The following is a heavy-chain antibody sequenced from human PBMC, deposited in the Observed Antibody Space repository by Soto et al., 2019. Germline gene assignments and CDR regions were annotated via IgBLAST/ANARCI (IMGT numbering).Heavy chain of an antibody. CDR1: GLTFGSRA. V-gene: IGHV3-23*01. J-gene: IGHJ4*02. Sequence: PGGSLRLSCVASGLTFGSRAMSWVRQAPGEGLQWVSTITDTGGDAKYADSVRGRFVISRDNSKKTLYLQVTSLTAEDSAMYFCARGSTDSYPGSRIFDFWGRGTLVTVSS. CDR2: ITDTGGDA. CDR3: ARGSTDSYPGSRIFDF. D-gene: IGHD3-10*01.